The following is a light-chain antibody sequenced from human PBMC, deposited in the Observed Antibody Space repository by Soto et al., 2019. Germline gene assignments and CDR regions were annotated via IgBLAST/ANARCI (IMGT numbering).Light chain of an antibody. CDR1: SSDVGAYNY. J-gene: IGLJ1*01. CDR2: EVT. Sequence: QSALTQPPSASGSPGHSVTISCTGTSSDVGAYNYVSWYQHHPGKAPKLMIYEVTKRTSGVPDRFSGSKSGNTASLTVSGLQADDEADYYCASYAGTNIYVFGTGTKLTV. CDR3: ASYAGTNIYV. V-gene: IGLV2-8*01.